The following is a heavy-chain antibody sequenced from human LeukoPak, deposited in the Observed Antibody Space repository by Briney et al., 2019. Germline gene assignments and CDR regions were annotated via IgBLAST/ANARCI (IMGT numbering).Heavy chain of an antibody. J-gene: IGHJ4*02. CDR3: ARETSLAGFASGLGFNH. Sequence: PSETLSLTCAVYGGSSTGNYWSWIRQPPGKGLEWIGEINDDGSSNYSPSLKSRVTMSLDTSKNHFSLKLTSVTAADTATYYCARETSLAGFASGLGFNHWGQGILVTVSS. D-gene: IGHD6-19*01. V-gene: IGHV4-34*01. CDR1: GGSSTGNY. CDR2: INDDGSS.